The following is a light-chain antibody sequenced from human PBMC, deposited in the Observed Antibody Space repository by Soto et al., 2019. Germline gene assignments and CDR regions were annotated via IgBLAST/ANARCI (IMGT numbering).Light chain of an antibody. Sequence: EIVWTQSPGTLSLCPGERATVDCRASQSVNNFLAWYQQKPGQAPRLLIYDASISATGVPASFSGTGSGTDFTLTISSLEPEDFEVYYCQERKNWPPWTFGQGTKVDIK. CDR1: QSVNNF. CDR3: QERKNWPPWT. J-gene: IGKJ1*01. CDR2: DAS. V-gene: IGKV3-11*01.